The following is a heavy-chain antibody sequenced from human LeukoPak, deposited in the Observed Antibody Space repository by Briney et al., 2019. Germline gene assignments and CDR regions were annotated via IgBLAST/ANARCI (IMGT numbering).Heavy chain of an antibody. D-gene: IGHD2-2*01. CDR3: ASILWEVVPAAPNLPSYYYYGMDV. J-gene: IGHJ6*02. CDR2: INPNSGGT. V-gene: IGHV1-2*06. CDR1: GYTFTGYY. Sequence: GASVKVSCKASGYTFTGYYMHWVRQAPGQGLEWMGRINPNSGGTNYAQKFQGRVTMTRDTSISTAYMELSRLRSDDTAVYYCASILWEVVPAAPNLPSYYYYGMDVWGQGTTVTVSS.